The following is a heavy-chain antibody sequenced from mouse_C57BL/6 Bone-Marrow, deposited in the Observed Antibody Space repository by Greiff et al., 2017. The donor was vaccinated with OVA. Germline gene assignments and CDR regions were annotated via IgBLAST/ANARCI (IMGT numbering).Heavy chain of an antibody. J-gene: IGHJ2*01. CDR3: ARWGYYYYPHFDY. CDR1: GYTFTSYW. D-gene: IGHD1-1*01. CDR2: INPSNGGT. Sequence: VQLQQPGTELVKPGASVKLSCKASGYTFTSYWMHWVKPRPGQGLEWIGNINPSNGGTNYNEKFKSKATLTVDKSSSTAYMQLSSLTSEDSAVYYCARWGYYYYPHFDYWGQGTTLTVSS. V-gene: IGHV1-53*01.